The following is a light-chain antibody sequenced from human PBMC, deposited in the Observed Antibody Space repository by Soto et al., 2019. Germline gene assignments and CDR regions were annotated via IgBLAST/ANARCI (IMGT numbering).Light chain of an antibody. CDR3: SSFTTSNTWV. CDR2: EVS. CDR1: SSDVGGYNY. J-gene: IGLJ3*02. Sequence: QSALTQPASVSGSPGQSITISCTGTSSDVGGYNYVSWFQQHPGEAPKLMIYEVSHRPSGVSDRLSGSKSGNTASLTISGLQAEDEADYYCSSFTTSNTWVFGGGTKLTVL. V-gene: IGLV2-14*01.